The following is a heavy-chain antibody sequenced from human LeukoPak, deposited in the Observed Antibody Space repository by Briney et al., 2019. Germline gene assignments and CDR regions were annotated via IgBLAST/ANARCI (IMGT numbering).Heavy chain of an antibody. J-gene: IGHJ3*02. CDR2: ISSRGSTI. CDR3: AREGALTVTKDAFDI. V-gene: IGHV3-48*03. Sequence: PGGSLRLSCAASGFTVSSYEMNWVRQAPGKGLEWVSYISSRGSTISYADSVKGRFTVSRDNAKISLYLQMNSLRAEDTAVYYCAREGALTVTKDAFDIWGQGTKVTVSS. CDR1: GFTVSSYE. D-gene: IGHD4-17*01.